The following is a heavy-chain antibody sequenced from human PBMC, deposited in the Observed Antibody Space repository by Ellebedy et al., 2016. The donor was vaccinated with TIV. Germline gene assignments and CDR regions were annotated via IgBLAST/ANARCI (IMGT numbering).Heavy chain of an antibody. D-gene: IGHD7-27*01. CDR2: MNPNSGST. CDR1: GYTFTDYD. Sequence: AASVKVSCKASGYTFTDYDINWVRHASGQGLEWLGWMNPNSGSTGYAQKFQGRVTLTRDTSINTAYMELRSLTSEDTAVYYSANNLARTGDFDYWGQGTLVTVSS. CDR3: ANNLARTGDFDY. V-gene: IGHV1-8*01. J-gene: IGHJ4*02.